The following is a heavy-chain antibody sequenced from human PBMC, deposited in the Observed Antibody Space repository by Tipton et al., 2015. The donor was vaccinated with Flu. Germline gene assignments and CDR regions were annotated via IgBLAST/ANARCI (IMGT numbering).Heavy chain of an antibody. J-gene: IGHJ5*02. D-gene: IGHD3-22*01. CDR3: ARHVAHDYYDSSGWWFDP. CDR2: IYPGDSDT. CDR1: GYSFTSYR. V-gene: IGHV5-51*01. Sequence: VQLVQSGAEVKKPGESLKISCKGSGYSFTSYRIGWVRQMPGKGLEWMGIIYPGDSDTRYSPSFQGQVTISADKSISTAYLQWSSLKASDTAMYYCARHVAHDYYDSSGWWFDPWGQGTLVTVSS.